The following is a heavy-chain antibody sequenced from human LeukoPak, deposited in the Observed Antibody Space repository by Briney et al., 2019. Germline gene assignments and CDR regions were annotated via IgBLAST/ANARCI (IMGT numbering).Heavy chain of an antibody. CDR1: GGSFSGYY. Sequence: SKTLSLTCAVYGGSFSGYYWSWIRQPPGKGLEWIGEINHSGSTNYNPSLKSRVTISVDTSKNQFSLKLSSVTAADTAVYYCARVSGSYHDAFDIWGQGTMVTVSS. D-gene: IGHD1-26*01. CDR2: INHSGST. V-gene: IGHV4-34*01. CDR3: ARVSGSYHDAFDI. J-gene: IGHJ3*02.